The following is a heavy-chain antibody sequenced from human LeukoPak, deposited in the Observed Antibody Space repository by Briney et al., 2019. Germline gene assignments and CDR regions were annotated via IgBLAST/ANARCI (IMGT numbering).Heavy chain of an antibody. CDR3: ARGSYDILTGYSTLGEY. D-gene: IGHD3-9*01. CDR1: GGSISGSSCY. CDR2: IYYSGST. J-gene: IGHJ4*02. Sequence: PSETLSLTCTVSGGSISGSSCYWGWIRQPPGKGLEWIGSIYYSGSTYYKPSLKSRVTISLDTSKNHFYLKLSSVTAADTAVYYCARGSYDILTGYSTLGEYWGQGTLVTVSS. V-gene: IGHV4-39*02.